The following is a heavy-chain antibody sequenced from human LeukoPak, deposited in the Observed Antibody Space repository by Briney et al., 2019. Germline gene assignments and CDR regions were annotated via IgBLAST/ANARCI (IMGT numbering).Heavy chain of an antibody. V-gene: IGHV3-74*03. Sequence: GGSLRLSCAASGFTFSSYAMSWVRQAPGKGLMCVARISKVERTTTYVDSVKGRFTVSRDNAKNTLYLQMDSLRVEDTAMYYCGRDSNGIDYLGQGTLVTVSS. D-gene: IGHD4-11*01. J-gene: IGHJ4*02. CDR3: GRDSNGIDY. CDR1: GFTFSSYA. CDR2: ISKVERTT.